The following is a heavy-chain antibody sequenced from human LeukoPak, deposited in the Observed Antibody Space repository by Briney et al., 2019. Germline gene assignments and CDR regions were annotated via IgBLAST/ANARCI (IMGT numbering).Heavy chain of an antibody. J-gene: IGHJ4*02. CDR2: IYYSGST. D-gene: IGHD6-19*01. CDR3: ARHPRYSSGWPFDY. Sequence: SETLSLTCTVSGGSISSSSYYWGWIRQPPGKGLGWIGSIYYSGSTYYNPSLKSRVTISVDTSKNQFSLKLSSVTAADTAVYYCARHPRYSSGWPFDYWGKGTLVTVSS. CDR1: GGSISSSSYY. V-gene: IGHV4-39*01.